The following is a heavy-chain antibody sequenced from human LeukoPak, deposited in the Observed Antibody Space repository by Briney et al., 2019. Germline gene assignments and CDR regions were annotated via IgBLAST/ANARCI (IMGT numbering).Heavy chain of an antibody. Sequence: PSETLSLTCVVSGASVSTNNWWTWVRQAPGKGLEWIGEVYHSGLTNYSPSLKSRVTMSIDKSKNISSLNLTSVTAADTALYYCARGYCTGGNCYSFGYWGQGTLVTVSS. V-gene: IGHV4/OR15-8*02. CDR1: GASVSTNNW. J-gene: IGHJ4*02. CDR3: ARGYCTGGNCYSFGY. D-gene: IGHD2-8*02. CDR2: VYHSGLT.